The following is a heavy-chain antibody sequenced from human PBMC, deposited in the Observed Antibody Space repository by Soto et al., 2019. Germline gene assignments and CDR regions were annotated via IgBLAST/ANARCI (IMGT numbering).Heavy chain of an antibody. Sequence: QVQLVQSGAEVKKPGSSVKVSCKASGGTFSSYAISWVRQAPGQGLEWMGGIIPIFGTANYAQKFQGRVTITADESTSTAYRELSSLRSEDTAVYYCASANEYNWNYEAGFDYWGQGTLVTVSS. CDR1: GGTFSSYA. CDR2: IIPIFGTA. J-gene: IGHJ4*02. CDR3: ASANEYNWNYEAGFDY. D-gene: IGHD1-7*01. V-gene: IGHV1-69*01.